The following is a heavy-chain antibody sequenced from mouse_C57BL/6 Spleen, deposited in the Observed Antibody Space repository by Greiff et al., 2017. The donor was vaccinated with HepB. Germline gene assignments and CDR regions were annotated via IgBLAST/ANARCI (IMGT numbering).Heavy chain of an antibody. V-gene: IGHV1-59*01. D-gene: IGHD6-1*01. CDR3: ARGASYTYYFDY. J-gene: IGHJ2*01. CDR2: IDPSDSYT. CDR1: GYTFTSYW. Sequence: QVHVKQPGAELVRPGTSVKLSCKASGYTFTSYWMHWVKQRPGQGLEWIGVIDPSDSYTNYNQKFKGKATLTVDTSSSTAYMQLSSLTSEDSAVYYCARGASYTYYFDYWGQGTTLTVSS.